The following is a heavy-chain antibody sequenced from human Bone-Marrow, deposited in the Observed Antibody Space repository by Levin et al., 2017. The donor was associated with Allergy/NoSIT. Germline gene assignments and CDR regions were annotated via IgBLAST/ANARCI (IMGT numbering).Heavy chain of an antibody. CDR1: GYTFTSYA. CDR3: ARCPLGVVVVAATPTELDP. D-gene: IGHD2-15*01. Sequence: ASVKVSCKASGYTFTSYAMHWVRQAPGQRLEWMGWINAGNGNTKYSQKFQGRVTITRDTSASTACMELSSLRSEDTAVYYCARCPLGVVVVAATPTELDPWGQGTLVTVSS. CDR2: INAGNGNT. V-gene: IGHV1-3*01. J-gene: IGHJ5*02.